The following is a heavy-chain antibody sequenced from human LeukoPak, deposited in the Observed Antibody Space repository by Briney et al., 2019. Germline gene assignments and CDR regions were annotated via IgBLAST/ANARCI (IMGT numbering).Heavy chain of an antibody. J-gene: IGHJ4*02. D-gene: IGHD3/OR15-3a*01. Sequence: GGPVRLSCAASGFTFSSYSMHWVRQAPGKGLEWVSYISSSSCYIYYADSVKRRFTISRDNAKNSLYLQMISLRAEDTAVYYCASRTGYCPLWGQGTLVTVSS. CDR3: ASRTGYCPL. CDR2: ISSSSCYI. CDR1: GFTFSSYS. V-gene: IGHV3-21*01.